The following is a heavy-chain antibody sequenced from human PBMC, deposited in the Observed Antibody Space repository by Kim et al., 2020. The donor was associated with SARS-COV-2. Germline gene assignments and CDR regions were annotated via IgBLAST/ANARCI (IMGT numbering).Heavy chain of an antibody. J-gene: IGHJ3*01. CDR1: GTTFSSYA. Sequence: ASVKVSCKASGTTFSSYAMNWVRQAPGQGLEWMGWINTNTGNPTYAQAFTGRFVFSLDTSVSTTYLQITSLKSEDTAVYYCASSMVYGVISAFDLWGQGTMVTVSS. D-gene: IGHD3-10*01. CDR3: ASSMVYGVISAFDL. CDR2: INTNTGNP. V-gene: IGHV7-4-1*02.